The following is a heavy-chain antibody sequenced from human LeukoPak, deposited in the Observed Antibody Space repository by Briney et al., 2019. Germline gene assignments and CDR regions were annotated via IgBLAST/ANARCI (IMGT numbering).Heavy chain of an antibody. V-gene: IGHV5-51*01. CDR3: ARGGPTGYMDV. CDR1: GYSFASYW. D-gene: IGHD3-10*01. J-gene: IGHJ6*03. CDR2: INPGDSDT. Sequence: EESLKISCKGSGYSFASYWIAWVRQMPGTGLEWMGIINPGDSDTRYSPSFQGQVTISADKSISTAYLQWSSLRSEDTAVYYCARGGPTGYMDVWGKGTTVTVSS.